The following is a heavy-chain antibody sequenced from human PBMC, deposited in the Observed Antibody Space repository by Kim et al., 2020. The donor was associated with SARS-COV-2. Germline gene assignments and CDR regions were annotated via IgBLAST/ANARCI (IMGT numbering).Heavy chain of an antibody. CDR3: ARGIASYVY. CDR2: GST. D-gene: IGHD1-26*01. J-gene: IGHJ4*02. V-gene: IGHV4-4*07. Sequence: GSTNYTPSFKSRVTMSVDTSKNQISLKLNSVTAADTAVYYCARGIASYVYWGQGTLVTVSS.